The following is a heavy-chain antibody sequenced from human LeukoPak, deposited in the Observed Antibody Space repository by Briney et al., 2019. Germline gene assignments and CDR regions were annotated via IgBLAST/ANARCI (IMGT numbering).Heavy chain of an antibody. CDR2: INHSGST. CDR1: GGSFSGYY. V-gene: IGHV4-34*01. D-gene: IGHD4-23*01. Sequence: PSETLSLTCAVYGGSFSGYYWSWIRQPPGKGLEWIGEINHSGSTNYNPSLKSRVTISVDTSKNQFSLKLSSVTAADTAAYYCARANLRWYQIGGLDYWGQGTLVTVSS. CDR3: ARANLRWYQIGGLDY. J-gene: IGHJ4*02.